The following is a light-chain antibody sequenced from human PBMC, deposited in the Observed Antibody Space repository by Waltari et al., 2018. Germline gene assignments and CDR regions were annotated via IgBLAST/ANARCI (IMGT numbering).Light chain of an antibody. CDR3: SSYTSSTSVV. J-gene: IGLJ2*01. CDR1: SSDVSGYNF. Sequence: QSALTQPASVSGSPGQSITISCTGTSSDVSGYNFVSWYQHHPGKAPKLLIYDVNNRPSGVSDRFSGSKSGNTASLTISGLQAEDEADYYCSSYTSSTSVVFGGGTQLTVL. CDR2: DVN. V-gene: IGLV2-14*03.